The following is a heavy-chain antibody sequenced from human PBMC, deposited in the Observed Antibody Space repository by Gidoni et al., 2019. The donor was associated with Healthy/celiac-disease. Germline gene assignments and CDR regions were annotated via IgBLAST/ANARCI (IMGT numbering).Heavy chain of an antibody. CDR1: GFTFSSYG. D-gene: IGHD4-17*01. V-gene: IGHV3-33*01. CDR3: ARDNSDYGLDY. Sequence: QVQLVESGGGVVQPGRSLRLSCAASGFTFSSYGMHWVRQAPGKGLEWVAVIWYDGSNKYYADSVKGRFTISRDNSKNTLYLQMNSLRAEDTAVYYCARDNSDYGLDYWGQGTLVTVSS. J-gene: IGHJ4*02. CDR2: IWYDGSNK.